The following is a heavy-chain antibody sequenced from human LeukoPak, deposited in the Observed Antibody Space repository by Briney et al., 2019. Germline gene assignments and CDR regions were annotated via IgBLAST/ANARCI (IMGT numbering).Heavy chain of an antibody. CDR2: KRDIGSNT. CDR3: AKDYYASGSYPTA. D-gene: IGHD3-10*01. CDR1: GFLFSAYA. Sequence: GGSLRLSCAASGFLFSAYAMNWVRQAPGKGLVWVSNKRDIGSNTHYAEGGKRLFTVYRDNPKNTVYLQMNSLRVEDTGIYYCAKDYYASGSYPTAWGEGTLVTVSS. J-gene: IGHJ5*02. V-gene: IGHV3-23*01.